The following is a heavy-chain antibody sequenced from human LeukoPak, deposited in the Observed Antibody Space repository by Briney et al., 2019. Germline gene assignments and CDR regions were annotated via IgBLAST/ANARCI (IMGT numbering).Heavy chain of an antibody. CDR2: IYTSGST. V-gene: IGHV4-4*08. CDR1: GGSFSGYY. J-gene: IGHJ3*02. CDR3: ARSNYYDTSGWAFDI. D-gene: IGHD3-22*01. Sequence: SETLSLTCAVYGGSFSGYYWSWIRQPPGKGLEWIGRIYTSGSTNYNPSLKSRVTISVDTSKNQFSLKLSSVTAADTAVYYCARSNYYDTSGWAFDIWGQGTMVTVSS.